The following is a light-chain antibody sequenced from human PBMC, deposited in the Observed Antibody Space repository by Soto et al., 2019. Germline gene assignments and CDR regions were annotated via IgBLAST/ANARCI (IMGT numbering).Light chain of an antibody. CDR1: QSVFSSSNDSDY. CDR3: QQYGSTPRT. J-gene: IGKJ4*01. CDR2: GAS. Sequence: DIVVTLFPRSLDVLLCYRATINSKSSQSVFSSSNDSDYLAWYQQKPGQAPEVLIYGASTGETGVPDRFSGSGSGTDFTLTISSLEAEDFAVYYCQQYGSTPRTFGEGTKVDIK. V-gene: IGKV4-1*01.